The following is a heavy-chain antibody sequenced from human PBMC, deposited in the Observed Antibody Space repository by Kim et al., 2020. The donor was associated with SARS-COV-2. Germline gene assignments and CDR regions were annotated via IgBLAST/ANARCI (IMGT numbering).Heavy chain of an antibody. J-gene: IGHJ4*02. CDR3: AKGFGGDRAY. Sequence: GGSLRLSCAASGFPFTGYTMNWVRQAPWKGLEWVSGIVGSGGATYYADSVKGRFTISRDNSKNTLFLHIYSLRADDTAVYYCAKGFGGDRAYWGQGTLVT. D-gene: IGHD2-21*01. CDR2: IVGSGGAT. V-gene: IGHV3-23*01. CDR1: GFPFTGYT.